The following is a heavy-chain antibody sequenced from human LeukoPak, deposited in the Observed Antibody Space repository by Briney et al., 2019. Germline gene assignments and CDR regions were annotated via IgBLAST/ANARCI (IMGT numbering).Heavy chain of an antibody. CDR3: ARLRRDAYNLVADDY. CDR1: GGSIRTGTFY. Sequence: KASETLSLTCTVSGGSIRTGTFYWAWLRQPPGKGLEWIGSIYYSGSTYYNLSLKSRVTISVDTSKNQLSLKVTSVTAADTAVYYCARLRRDAYNLVADDYWGQGTLVTVSS. J-gene: IGHJ4*02. CDR2: IYYSGST. D-gene: IGHD5-24*01. V-gene: IGHV4-39*01.